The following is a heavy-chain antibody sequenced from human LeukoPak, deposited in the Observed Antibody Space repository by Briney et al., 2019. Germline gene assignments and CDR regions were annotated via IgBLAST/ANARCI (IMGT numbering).Heavy chain of an antibody. V-gene: IGHV3-48*01. CDR2: ISSSSSTT. CDR3: ARDEEGGLDY. CDR1: GLTFSSYG. Sequence: GGSLRLSCVGSGLTFSSYGMNWVRQASGRGLEWVSYISSSSSTTYYADSVKGRFTISRDSSKNTLYLQMNSLRAEDTAVYYCARDEEGGLDYWGQGTLVTVSS. D-gene: IGHD3-16*01. J-gene: IGHJ4*02.